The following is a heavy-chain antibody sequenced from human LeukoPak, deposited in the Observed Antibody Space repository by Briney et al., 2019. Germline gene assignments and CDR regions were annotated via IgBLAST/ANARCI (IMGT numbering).Heavy chain of an antibody. D-gene: IGHD3-16*01. J-gene: IGHJ4*02. CDR3: ARDSDDYVYFDY. Sequence: SETLSLTCAVYGGSFIGYYWTWIRQPPGKGLEWIGEIYHSGSTNYNPSLKSRVTISVDKSKNQFSLKLSSVTAADTAVYYCARDSDDYVYFDYWGQGTLVTVSS. CDR1: GGSFIGYY. CDR2: IYHSGST. V-gene: IGHV4-34*01.